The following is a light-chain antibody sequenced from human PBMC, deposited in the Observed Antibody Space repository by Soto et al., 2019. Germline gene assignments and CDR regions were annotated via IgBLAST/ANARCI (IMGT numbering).Light chain of an antibody. J-gene: IGLJ1*01. CDR1: SSNIGSNT. V-gene: IGLV1-44*01. Sequence: QSALTQPPSASGTPGQRVTISCSGSSSNIGSNTVNWFQQLPGTAPKLLIYLNNQRPSGVPDRFSGSKSGTSASLAISGLQSEDEADYYCAAWDDSLNGYVFGTGTKLTVL. CDR2: LNN. CDR3: AAWDDSLNGYV.